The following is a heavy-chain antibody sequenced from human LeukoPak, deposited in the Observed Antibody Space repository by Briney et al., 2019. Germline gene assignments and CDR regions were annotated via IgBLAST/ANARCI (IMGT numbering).Heavy chain of an antibody. J-gene: IGHJ3*02. CDR2: ISSSSSYI. V-gene: IGHV3-21*01. CDR3: ARGLYYYDSSGSKADAFDI. Sequence: GGSLRLSCAASGFTFSSYSMNWVRQAPGKGLEWVSSISSSSSYIYYADSVKGRFTISRDNAKNSLYLQMNSLRAEDTAVYYCARGLYYYDSSGSKADAFDIWGKGTMVTVSS. CDR1: GFTFSSYS. D-gene: IGHD3-22*01.